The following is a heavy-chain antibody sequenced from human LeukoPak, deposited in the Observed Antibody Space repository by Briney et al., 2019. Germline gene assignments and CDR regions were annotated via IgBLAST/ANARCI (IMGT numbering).Heavy chain of an antibody. D-gene: IGHD3-3*01. CDR2: IWYDGTDT. Sequence: GKSQRLSCVASGFTFSRFNMHWVRQAPGKGLEWVALIWYDGTDTYYADSVRGRFTISRDDSKNTVYLQMNSLRAEDTAFYYCARGFLDFDFWGHGTLVTVSS. CDR1: GFTFSRFN. V-gene: IGHV3-33*01. J-gene: IGHJ4*01. CDR3: ARGFLDFDF.